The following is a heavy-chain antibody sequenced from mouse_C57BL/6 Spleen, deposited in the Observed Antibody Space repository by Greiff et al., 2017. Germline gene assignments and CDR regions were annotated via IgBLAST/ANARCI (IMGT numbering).Heavy chain of an antibody. D-gene: IGHD1-1*01. Sequence: VQLQQSGPELVKPGASVKISCKASGYTFTDYYMNWVKQSHGKSLEWLGDINPNNGGTSYNQKFKGKATLTVDKSSSTAYMELRSLTSEDSAVYYCARAYAGYFDVWGTGTTVTVSS. J-gene: IGHJ1*03. CDR2: INPNNGGT. CDR3: ARAYAGYFDV. CDR1: GYTFTDYY. V-gene: IGHV1-26*01.